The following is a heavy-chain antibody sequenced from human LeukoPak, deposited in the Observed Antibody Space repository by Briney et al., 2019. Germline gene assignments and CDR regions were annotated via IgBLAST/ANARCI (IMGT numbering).Heavy chain of an antibody. Sequence: GGSLRLSCAASGFTFSSYDMTWVRQAPGKGLEWVSSISGSGGSTFYTDPVKGQFTISRDNSRNTLYLRMNSLRAEDTAVYYCAKDSLGTPYYWGQGTLVTVSA. CDR3: AKDSLGTPYY. J-gene: IGHJ4*02. CDR2: ISGSGGST. CDR1: GFTFSSYD. V-gene: IGHV3-23*01. D-gene: IGHD3-16*01.